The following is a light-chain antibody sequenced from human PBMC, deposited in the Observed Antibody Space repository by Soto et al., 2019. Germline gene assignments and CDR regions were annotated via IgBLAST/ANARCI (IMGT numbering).Light chain of an antibody. Sequence: EIVMTQSPGTLSVSPGERETLSCRASQSVSSNLAWYQQKPGQAPRLLIYGASTRATGIPARFSGSGSETEFTLTISSLQSEDFAVYYCQQFYNWPRTFGQGTKVDIK. CDR1: QSVSSN. V-gene: IGKV3-15*01. J-gene: IGKJ1*01. CDR3: QQFYNWPRT. CDR2: GAS.